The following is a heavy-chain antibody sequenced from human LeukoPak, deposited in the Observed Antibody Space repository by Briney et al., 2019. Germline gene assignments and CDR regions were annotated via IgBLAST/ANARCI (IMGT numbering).Heavy chain of an antibody. D-gene: IGHD3-10*01. CDR2: IYYRGST. V-gene: IGHV4-39*07. Sequence: NPSETLSLTCTVSGGSISSTIYYWGWIRQPPGKGLEWIGSIYYRGSTYYNPSLKSRVAISVDTSKNQFSLKLSSVTAADTAVYYCARRLEGPRYYYGSGTNTGFDPWGQGTLVTVSS. CDR1: GGSISSTIYY. J-gene: IGHJ5*02. CDR3: ARRLEGPRYYYGSGTNTGFDP.